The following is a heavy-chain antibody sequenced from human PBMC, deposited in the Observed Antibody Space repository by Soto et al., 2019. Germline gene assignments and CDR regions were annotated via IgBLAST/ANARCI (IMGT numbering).Heavy chain of an antibody. J-gene: IGHJ5*02. Sequence: GGSLRLSCAASGFTFSGCDMSWVRQAPGKGLEWVSSITSSSRYTYYADSVKGRFSISRDNAKNSLYLQMNSLRAEDTAVYYCARDPSSSSFDPWGQGTLVTVSS. D-gene: IGHD6-6*01. CDR2: ITSSSRYT. V-gene: IGHV3-21*01. CDR1: GFTFSGCD. CDR3: ARDPSSSSFDP.